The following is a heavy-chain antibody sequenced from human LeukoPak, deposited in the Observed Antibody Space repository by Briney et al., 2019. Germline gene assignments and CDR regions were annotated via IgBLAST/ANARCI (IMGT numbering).Heavy chain of an antibody. CDR3: ARDRPLNPPQTYYYGSGSPEDFDY. Sequence: GASVKVSCKASGYTFTSYGISWVRQAPGQGLEWMGWISAYNGNTNYAQKLQGRVTMTTDTSTSTAYMELRSLRSDDTAVYYCARDRPLNPPQTYYYGSGSPEDFDYWGQGTLVTVSS. CDR2: ISAYNGNT. D-gene: IGHD3-10*01. V-gene: IGHV1-18*01. J-gene: IGHJ4*02. CDR1: GYTFTSYG.